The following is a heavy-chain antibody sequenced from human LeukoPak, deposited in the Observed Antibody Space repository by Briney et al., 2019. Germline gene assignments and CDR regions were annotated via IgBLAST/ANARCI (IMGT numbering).Heavy chain of an antibody. J-gene: IGHJ4*02. D-gene: IGHD6-19*01. CDR1: GGTFSSYA. Sequence: ASVKVSCKASGGTFSSYAISWVRQAPGQGLEWMGGIIPIFGTANYAQKFQGRVTITADESTSTAYMELSSLRSEDMAVYYCARDSYSSGWLRHFDYWGQGTLVTVSS. CDR2: IIPIFGTA. V-gene: IGHV1-69*01. CDR3: ARDSYSSGWLRHFDY.